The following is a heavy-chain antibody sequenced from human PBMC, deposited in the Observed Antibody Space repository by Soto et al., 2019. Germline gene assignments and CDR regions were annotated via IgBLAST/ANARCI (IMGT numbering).Heavy chain of an antibody. V-gene: IGHV3-23*01. CDR2: ISGSGGSA. J-gene: IGHJ3*02. CDR3: ANGGSNGWYDAFDI. Sequence: EVQLLDSGGGLVQPGGSLRLSCAASGFTFTIYVMTWVRQAPGKGLEWVSTISGSGGSAYYADSVKGRFTFSRDNSKDTLFLQLNSLRAEDTAVYYCANGGSNGWYDAFDIWGQGTMVTVSS. D-gene: IGHD6-19*01. CDR1: GFTFTIYV.